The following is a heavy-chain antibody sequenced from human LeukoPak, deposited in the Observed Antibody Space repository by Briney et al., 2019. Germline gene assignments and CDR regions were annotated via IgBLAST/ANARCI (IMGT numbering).Heavy chain of an antibody. CDR3: ARDRKGYCSSTSCSDAFDI. CDR2: ISSSSSYT. Sequence: GGSLRLSCAASGFTVSSTYMSWIRQAPGKGLEWVSYISSSSSYTNYADSVKGRFTISRDNAKNSLYLQMNSLRAEDTAVYYCARDRKGYCSSTSCSDAFDIWGQGTMVTVSS. V-gene: IGHV3-11*05. D-gene: IGHD2-2*01. J-gene: IGHJ3*02. CDR1: GFTVSSTY.